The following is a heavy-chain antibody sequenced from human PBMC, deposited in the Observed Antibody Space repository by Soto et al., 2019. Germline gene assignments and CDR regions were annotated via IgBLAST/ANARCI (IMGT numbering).Heavy chain of an antibody. CDR2: IYYSGST. J-gene: IGHJ4*02. CDR3: VRQGDGARYCSGGSCYLFDY. V-gene: IGHV4-39*01. Sequence: PSETLSLTCTVSGGSISSSSYYWGWIRQPPGKGLEWIGSIYYSGSTYYNPSLKSRVTISVDTSKNQFSLKLSSVTAADTAVYYCVRQGDGARYCSGGSCYLFDYWGQGTLVTVSS. CDR1: GGSISSSSYY. D-gene: IGHD2-15*01.